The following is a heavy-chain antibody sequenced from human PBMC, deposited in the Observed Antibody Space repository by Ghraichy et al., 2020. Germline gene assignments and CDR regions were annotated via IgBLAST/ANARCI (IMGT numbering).Heavy chain of an antibody. Sequence: SETLSLTCTVFGASINSGSYYWVWIRQPPGKGLEWIGSIHHSGTTYFNPSLKSRVIISVDMPKNQFSLNLTSVTAADTALYFCARDHQLQPYAYYYGMDVWGQGTTVTVSS. J-gene: IGHJ6*02. CDR1: GASINSGSYY. V-gene: IGHV4-39*02. D-gene: IGHD3-16*01. CDR3: ARDHQLQPYAYYYGMDV. CDR2: IHHSGTT.